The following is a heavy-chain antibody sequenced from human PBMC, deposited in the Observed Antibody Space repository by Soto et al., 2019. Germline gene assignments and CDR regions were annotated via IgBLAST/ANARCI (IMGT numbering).Heavy chain of an antibody. CDR1: GYTFTRYN. V-gene: IGHV1-46*01. CDR2: IATRGGSA. D-gene: IGHD3-10*02. Sequence: HEQLVQSGAEVKKPGAAANISCKASGYTFTRYNIHWVRQAPGQGLEWMGIIATRGGSADYTERFQCRVTMTRDTSSGTVYMELSSLGSEDTSVYYCARDLPRDLVRGSFDIWGQGTLVTVAS. CDR3: ARDLPRDLVRGSFDI. J-gene: IGHJ3*02.